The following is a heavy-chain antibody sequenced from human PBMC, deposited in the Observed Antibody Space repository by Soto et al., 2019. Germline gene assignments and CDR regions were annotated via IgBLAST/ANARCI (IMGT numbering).Heavy chain of an antibody. Sequence: SETLSLTCTVSGGSIRSGGYYWSWIRQHPGKGLEWIGYIYYSGSTYYNPSLKSRVTISVDTSKNQFSLKLSSVTAADTAVYYCARSSQSTVTTFHYWGQGTLVTVSS. J-gene: IGHJ4*02. CDR2: IYYSGST. CDR1: GGSIRSGGYY. CDR3: ARSSQSTVTTFHY. V-gene: IGHV4-31*03. D-gene: IGHD4-17*01.